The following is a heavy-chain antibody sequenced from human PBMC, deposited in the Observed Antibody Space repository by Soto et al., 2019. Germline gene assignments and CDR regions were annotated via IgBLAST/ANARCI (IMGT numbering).Heavy chain of an antibody. CDR2: ISGSGGST. Sequence: GGSLRLSCAASGFTFSSYAMSWVRQAPGKGLEWVSAISGSGGSTYYADSVKGRFTISRDNSKNTLYLQMNSLRAEDTAVYYCASPTRKQLRPYYYGMDVWGKGTTVTVSS. J-gene: IGHJ6*04. CDR1: GFTFSSYA. D-gene: IGHD6-13*01. CDR3: ASPTRKQLRPYYYGMDV. V-gene: IGHV3-23*01.